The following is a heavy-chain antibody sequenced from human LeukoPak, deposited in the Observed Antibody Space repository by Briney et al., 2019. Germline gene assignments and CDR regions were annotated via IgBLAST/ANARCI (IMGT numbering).Heavy chain of an antibody. D-gene: IGHD3-22*01. CDR3: ARDREGNYYDSSGQGAFDI. CDR1: GFTFSSYS. V-gene: IGHV3-21*01. J-gene: IGHJ3*02. Sequence: KSGGSLRLSCAASGFTFSSYSMNWVRQAPGKGLEWVSSIISSSSYIYYADSVKVRFPISRDTAKNSLYLQMNSLRAEDTAVYYCARDREGNYYDSSGQGAFDIWGQGTMVTVS. CDR2: IISSSSYI.